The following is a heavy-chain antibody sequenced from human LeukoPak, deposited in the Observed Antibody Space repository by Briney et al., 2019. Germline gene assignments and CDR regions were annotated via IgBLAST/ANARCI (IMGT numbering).Heavy chain of an antibody. D-gene: IGHD6-6*01. Sequence: PGGSLRLSCAASGFIFSRYVMSWVRQAPGKGLEWVSAISGSGDSTYYADSVKGRFTISRDKSKNTLYLQMNSLRAEDTAVYYCVEEVEYSTSSCDYWGQGTLVTVSS. J-gene: IGHJ4*02. CDR1: GFIFSRYV. V-gene: IGHV3-23*01. CDR2: ISGSGDST. CDR3: VEEVEYSTSSCDY.